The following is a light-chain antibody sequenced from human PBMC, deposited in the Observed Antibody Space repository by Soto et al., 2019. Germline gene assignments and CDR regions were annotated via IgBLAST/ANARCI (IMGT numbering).Light chain of an antibody. V-gene: IGLV2-14*01. Sequence: QSALTQPASVSGSAGQSITISCSGTMRDVGAYNLVSWYQQHPGTAPKLIIYEVTNRPSGVSNRFSGSKSGNTASLTISGLQAEDEAHYYCSSYTTNSPPVVFGGGTKLTVL. CDR2: EVT. J-gene: IGLJ2*01. CDR3: SSYTTNSPPVV. CDR1: MRDVGAYNL.